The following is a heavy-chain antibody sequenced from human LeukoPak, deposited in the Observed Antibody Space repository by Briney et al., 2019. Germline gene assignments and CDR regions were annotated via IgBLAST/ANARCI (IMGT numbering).Heavy chain of an antibody. D-gene: IGHD4-23*01. V-gene: IGHV3-23*01. CDR3: AKEAFWTTVVKY. CDR2: ISGTGGST. Sequence: GGSLRLSCAASGFTFSNYAMSWVRQAPGKGLEWVAGISGTGGSTHYADSVKGRFTISRDNSKNTLYLQVNSLRAEDTAVYYCAKEAFWTTVVKYWGQGTLVTVSS. J-gene: IGHJ4*02. CDR1: GFTFSNYA.